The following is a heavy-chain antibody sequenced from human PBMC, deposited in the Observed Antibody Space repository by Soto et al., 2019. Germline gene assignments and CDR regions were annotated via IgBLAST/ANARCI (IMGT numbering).Heavy chain of an antibody. Sequence: PGESLKISCKGSGYSFRNNWITWVRQMPGKGLEWVGIVHPGDSETRYSSSFQGRVTISADRSINTAYLQWSSLQASDTAMYYRARQGGPDTPMIIDYWGQGTLVTVSS. CDR2: VHPGDSET. CDR3: ARQGGPDTPMIIDY. D-gene: IGHD5-18*01. V-gene: IGHV5-51*01. CDR1: GYSFRNNW. J-gene: IGHJ4*02.